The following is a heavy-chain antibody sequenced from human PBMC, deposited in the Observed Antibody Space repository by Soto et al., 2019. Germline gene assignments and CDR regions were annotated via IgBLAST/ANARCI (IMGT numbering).Heavy chain of an antibody. J-gene: IGHJ6*02. CDR2: IIPIFGTA. V-gene: IGHV1-69*13. D-gene: IGHD2-2*01. CDR3: ARALYCISTSCYDDYYYYGMDV. Sequence: SVKVSCKASGGTFSSYAISWVRQAPGQGLEWMGGIIPIFGTANYAQKFQGRVTITADESTSTAYMELSSLRSEDTAVYYCARALYCISTSCYDDYYYYGMDVWGQGTTVTSP. CDR1: GGTFSSYA.